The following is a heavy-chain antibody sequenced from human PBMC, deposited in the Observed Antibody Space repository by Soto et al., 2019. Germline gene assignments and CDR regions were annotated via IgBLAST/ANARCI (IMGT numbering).Heavy chain of an antibody. V-gene: IGHV4-39*01. D-gene: IGHD6-6*01. CDR3: ARQEPFRSRYYGMDV. Sequence: SETLSLTCTVSGGSISSSSYYWGWILHPPGKGLEWIGSIYYSGSTYYNPSLKSRVTISVDTSKNQFSLKLSSVTAADTAVYYCARQEPFRSRYYGMDVWGQGTTVTVSS. CDR2: IYYSGST. J-gene: IGHJ6*02. CDR1: GGSISSSSYY.